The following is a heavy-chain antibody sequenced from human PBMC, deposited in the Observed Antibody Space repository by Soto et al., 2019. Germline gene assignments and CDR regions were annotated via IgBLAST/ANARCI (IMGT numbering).Heavy chain of an antibody. CDR2: IYPGDSDT. Sequence: GESLKISCKGSGYSFTSYWIGWVRQMPGKGLEWMGIIYPGDSDTRYSPSFQGQVTISADKFISTAYLQWSSLKASDTAMYYCARIPLVGATTWYFDYWGQGTLVTVSS. D-gene: IGHD1-26*01. CDR3: ARIPLVGATTWYFDY. CDR1: GYSFTSYW. V-gene: IGHV5-51*01. J-gene: IGHJ4*02.